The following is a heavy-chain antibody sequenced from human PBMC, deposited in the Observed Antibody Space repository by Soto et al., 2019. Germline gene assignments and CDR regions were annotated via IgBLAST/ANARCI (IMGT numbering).Heavy chain of an antibody. CDR3: ARPSGYSSNWYPFDI. D-gene: IGHD6-13*01. CDR2: ISYSGST. V-gene: IGHV4-30-4*01. Sequence: SETLSLTWTVSGVSISGGGYCWSWIRQHPGTGLEWIGDISYSGSTYYNPSLKSRVTISVDTSKNQFSLNLSSVTAADTAVYYCARPSGYSSNWYPFDIWGQGTMVTVSS. CDR1: GVSISGGGYC. J-gene: IGHJ3*02.